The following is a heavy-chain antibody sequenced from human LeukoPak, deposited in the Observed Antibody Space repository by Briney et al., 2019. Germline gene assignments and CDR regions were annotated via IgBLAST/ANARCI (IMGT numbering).Heavy chain of an antibody. D-gene: IGHD3-3*01. CDR3: ARALYDFWSGYPNGPSY. CDR2: ISSSSSTI. J-gene: IGHJ4*02. V-gene: IGHV3-48*01. CDR1: GFTFSSYS. Sequence: GGSLRLSCAASGFTFSSYSMNWVRQAPGKGLEWVSYISSSSSTIYYADSVKGRFTISRDNSKNTLYLQMNSLRAEDTAVYYCARALYDFWSGYPNGPSYWGQGTLVTVSS.